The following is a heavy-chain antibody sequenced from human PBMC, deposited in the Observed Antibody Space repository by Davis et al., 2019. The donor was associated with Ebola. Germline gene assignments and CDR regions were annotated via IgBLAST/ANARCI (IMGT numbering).Heavy chain of an antibody. CDR3: ARGYCSSTSCYHYYYTMDV. J-gene: IGHJ6*02. CDR2: INHSGST. V-gene: IGHV4-34*01. D-gene: IGHD2-2*01. CDR1: GGSFSGYY. Sequence: SETLSLTCAVYGGSFSGYYWSWIRQPPGKGLEWIGEINHSGSTNYNPSLKSRVTISVDKSKNQFSLKLSSVTAADTAVYYCARGYCSSTSCYHYYYTMDVWGQGTTVTVSS.